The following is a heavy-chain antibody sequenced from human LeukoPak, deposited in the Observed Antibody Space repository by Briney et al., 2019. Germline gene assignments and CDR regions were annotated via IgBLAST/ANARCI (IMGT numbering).Heavy chain of an antibody. CDR3: AKASNGYSSSWKDY. CDR1: GFTFSSYG. V-gene: IGHV3-30*18. J-gene: IGHJ4*02. Sequence: PGRSLRLSCAASGFTFSSYGMHWVRQAPGKGLEWVAVISYDGSNKYYADSVKGRFTISRDNSKNTLYLQMNSLRAEDTAVYYCAKASNGYSSSWKDYWGQGTLVTVSS. CDR2: ISYDGSNK. D-gene: IGHD6-13*01.